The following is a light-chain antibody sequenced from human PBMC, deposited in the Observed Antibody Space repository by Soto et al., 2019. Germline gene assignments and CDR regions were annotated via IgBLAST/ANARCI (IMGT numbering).Light chain of an antibody. J-gene: IGKJ2*01. CDR2: GAS. V-gene: IGKV3-20*01. CDR3: QQYGSSPMYT. Sequence: EIVLTQSPGTLSLSPGERATLSCRASQSVSSSYLAWYQQKPGQAPRLLIYGASSRSTGIPDRFSGSGSGTDFTLTTSRLEPEDVAVYYCQQYGSSPMYTFGQATKLEIK. CDR1: QSVSSSY.